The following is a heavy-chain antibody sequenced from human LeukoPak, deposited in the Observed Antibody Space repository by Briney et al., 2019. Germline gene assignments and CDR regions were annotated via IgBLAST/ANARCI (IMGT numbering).Heavy chain of an antibody. CDR1: GGSISSSSYS. Sequence: SETLSLTCTVSGGSISSSSYSWTWIRQPPGKGLEWIGSIHYDGNTYYKPPLRSRVTISVDTSNQFSLKLNSVTAADTAVYYCYLREQVSPHSWGQGTLVTVS. V-gene: IGHV4-39*01. CDR3: YLREQVSPHS. CDR2: IHYDGNT. D-gene: IGHD1/OR15-1a*01. J-gene: IGHJ4*02.